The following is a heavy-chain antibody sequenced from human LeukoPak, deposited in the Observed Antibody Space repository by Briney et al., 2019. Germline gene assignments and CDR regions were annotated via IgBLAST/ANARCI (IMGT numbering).Heavy chain of an antibody. D-gene: IGHD2-2*01. CDR2: INPNSGGT. Sequence: ASVKVSCKASGYTSINYGINWVRQAPGQGLEWMGRINPNSGGTDYAQKFQGRVTMTRDTSISTAYMELSRLRSDDTAVYYCAGRLGYCSSRNCPSPWGQGTMVTVSS. J-gene: IGHJ3*01. CDR1: GYTSINYG. CDR3: AGRLGYCSSRNCPSP. V-gene: IGHV1-2*06.